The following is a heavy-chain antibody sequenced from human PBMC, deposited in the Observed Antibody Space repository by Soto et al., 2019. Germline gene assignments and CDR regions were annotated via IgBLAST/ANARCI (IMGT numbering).Heavy chain of an antibody. J-gene: IGHJ4*02. CDR3: ARSMTTVVTLDY. V-gene: IGHV4-59*05. CDR1: GGSINTYY. Sequence: SETLSLTCTVSGGSINTYYWSWIRQPPGKGLEWIGSIYYSGSTYYNPSLKSRVTISVDTSKNQFSLKLSSVTAADTAVYYCARSMTTVVTLDYWGQGTLVTVSS. D-gene: IGHD4-17*01. CDR2: IYYSGST.